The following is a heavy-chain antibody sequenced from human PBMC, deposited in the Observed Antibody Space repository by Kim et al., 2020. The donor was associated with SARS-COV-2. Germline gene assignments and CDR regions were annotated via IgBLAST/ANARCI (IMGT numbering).Heavy chain of an antibody. CDR2: INPSGGST. V-gene: IGHV1-46*01. Sequence: ASVKVSCKASGYTFTSYYMHWVRQAPGQGLEWMGIINPSGGSTSYAQKFQGRVXXTRDTSTSTVYMXLSSLRSEDTAVYYCARXXXSSXYYYYWGQGTPVTVSS. CDR3: ARXXXSSXYYYY. J-gene: IGHJ4*02. CDR1: GYTFTSYY. D-gene: IGHD3-22*01.